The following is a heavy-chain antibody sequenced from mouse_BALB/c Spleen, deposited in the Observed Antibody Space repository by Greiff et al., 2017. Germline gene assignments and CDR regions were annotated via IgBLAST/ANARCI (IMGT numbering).Heavy chain of an antibody. D-gene: IGHD2-3*01. CDR1: GYSITSDYA. CDR3: ANLYDGYFSWFAY. V-gene: IGHV3-2*02. J-gene: IGHJ3*01. CDR2: ISYSGST. Sequence: EVQLQQSGPGLVKPSQSLSLTCTVTGYSITSDYAWNWIRQFPGNKLEWMGYISYSGSTSYNPSLKSRISITRDTSKNQFFLQLNSVTTEDTATYYCANLYDGYFSWFAYWGQGTLVTVSA.